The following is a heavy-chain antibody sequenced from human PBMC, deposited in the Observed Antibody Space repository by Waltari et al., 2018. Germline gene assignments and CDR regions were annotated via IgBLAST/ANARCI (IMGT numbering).Heavy chain of an antibody. V-gene: IGHV1-8*01. CDR2: INPNTGAA. D-gene: IGHD1-1*01. Sequence: VQLVQSGAEVKKPGASVRVSCKASGYTFISYDINWLRQAPGQGLEWMGWINPNTGAARFAQNFQDRVTMTRSTSETTAYMEISDLTSHDTAVYYCARGDNWNDRLDFWGQGTKVTVSS. CDR1: GYTFISYD. CDR3: ARGDNWNDRLDF. J-gene: IGHJ3*01.